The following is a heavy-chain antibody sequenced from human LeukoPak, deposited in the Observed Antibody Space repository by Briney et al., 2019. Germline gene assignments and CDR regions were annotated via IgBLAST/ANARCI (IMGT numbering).Heavy chain of an antibody. V-gene: IGHV3-23*01. Sequence: GGSLRLSCEVSGFTFSSYAMSWVRQAPGKGLQWVSAISGSGGSTYYADSVKGRFTISRDNSKNTLYLQMNSLRAEDTAVYYCAKKKDRIAAAGTDAFDIWGQGTMVTVSS. CDR1: GFTFSSYA. CDR2: ISGSGGST. CDR3: AKKKDRIAAAGTDAFDI. D-gene: IGHD6-13*01. J-gene: IGHJ3*02.